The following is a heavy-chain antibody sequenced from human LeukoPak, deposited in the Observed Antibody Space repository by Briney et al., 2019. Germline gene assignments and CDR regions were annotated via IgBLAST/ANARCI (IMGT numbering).Heavy chain of an antibody. Sequence: SETLSLTCTVSGGSISRYYWSWIRQPPGKGLEWIGHIYYSGSSNHNPSLKSRVTISVDTSKNQFSLKLSSLTATDTAVYYCARHGLGGGRTGSGMDVWGQGTTVTVSS. CDR3: ARHGLGGGRTGSGMDV. J-gene: IGHJ6*02. CDR1: GGSISRYY. V-gene: IGHV4-59*01. D-gene: IGHD2-15*01. CDR2: IYYSGSS.